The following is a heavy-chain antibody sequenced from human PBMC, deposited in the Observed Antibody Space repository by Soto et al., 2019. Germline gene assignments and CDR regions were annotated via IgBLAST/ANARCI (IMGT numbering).Heavy chain of an antibody. CDR2: IYWNDDK. V-gene: IGHV2-5*01. CDR3: AHSTRCTWELTTACYYYGMDV. CDR1: CGALSSSGVG. J-gene: IGHJ6*02. Sequence: PSHTLPLSCTLSCGALSSSGVGVGWIRQPPGKALEWLALIYWNDDKRYSPSLKSRLTITKDTSKNQVVLTMTNMDPVDTATYYCAHSTRCTWELTTACYYYGMDVWGQGTTVNVS. D-gene: IGHD1-26*01.